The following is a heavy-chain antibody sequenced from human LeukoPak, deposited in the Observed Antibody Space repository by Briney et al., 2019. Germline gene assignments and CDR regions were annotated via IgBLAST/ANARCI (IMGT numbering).Heavy chain of an antibody. D-gene: IGHD3-22*01. CDR1: GGAFSGYY. Sequence: SETLSLTCAVHGGAFSGYYWTWLRQSPGKGLEWLGEINHRGSTNNNPSLRSRVTISVDTSKNQFSLKLSSVTAADTAVYYCARGPRGDYYDSSVYDYWGQGTLVTVSS. V-gene: IGHV4-34*01. J-gene: IGHJ4*02. CDR2: INHRGST. CDR3: ARGPRGDYYDSSVYDY.